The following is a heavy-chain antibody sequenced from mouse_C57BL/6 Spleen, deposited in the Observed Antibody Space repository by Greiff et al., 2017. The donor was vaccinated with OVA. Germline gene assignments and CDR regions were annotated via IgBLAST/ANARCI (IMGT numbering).Heavy chain of an antibody. CDR1: GFNIKDYY. CDR3: ASWGAYYSNSKRTYYFDY. Sequence: DVQLQESGAELVKPGASVKLSCTASGFNIKDYYMHWVKQRTEQGLEWIGRIDPEDGETKYAPKFQGKATITADTSSNTAYLQLSSLTSEDTAVYYCASWGAYYSNSKRTYYFDYWCQVTTLTVSS. D-gene: IGHD2-5*01. V-gene: IGHV14-2*01. CDR2: IDPEDGET. J-gene: IGHJ2*01.